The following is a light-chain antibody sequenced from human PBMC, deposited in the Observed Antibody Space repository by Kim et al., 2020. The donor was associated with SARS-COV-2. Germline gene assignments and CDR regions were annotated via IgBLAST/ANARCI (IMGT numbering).Light chain of an antibody. CDR1: TTNIGGKT. CDR2: SNN. J-gene: IGLJ3*02. Sequence: GQSVTISCSVSTTNIGGKTVNWYRQFPETAPKLLTYSNNQPPSGVPDRFSGSKSGTSASLAISGLQSEDETTYHCESWDDTLRGPVFGGGTQLTVL. CDR3: ESWDDTLRGPV. V-gene: IGLV1-44*01.